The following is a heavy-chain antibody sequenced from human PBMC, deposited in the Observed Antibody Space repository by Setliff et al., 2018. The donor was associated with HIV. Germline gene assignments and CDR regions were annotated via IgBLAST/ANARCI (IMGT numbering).Heavy chain of an antibody. Sequence: PSETLSLTCAVYAGSFSVSYWSWIRQPPGKGLEWIGDIKHGGSANYNPSLRGRVTISVDTSKNQFSLKLSSVTAADTAVYYCARTPYSSSSDVWGQGTTVTVSS. D-gene: IGHD2-2*01. CDR3: ARTPYSSSSDV. CDR1: AGSFSVSY. V-gene: IGHV4-34*01. J-gene: IGHJ6*02. CDR2: IKHGGSA.